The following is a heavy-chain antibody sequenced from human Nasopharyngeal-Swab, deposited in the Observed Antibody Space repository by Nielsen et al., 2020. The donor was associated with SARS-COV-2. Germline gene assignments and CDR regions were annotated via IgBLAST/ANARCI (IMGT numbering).Heavy chain of an antibody. J-gene: IGHJ4*02. D-gene: IGHD2-2*02. Sequence: GESLKISCAASGFTFSSSGMDWVRQAPGKGLEWVSAISGSGGSTYYADSVKGRFTISRDNSKNTLYLQMNSLRAEDTAVYYCAKGGGCSSTSCYTGFDYWGQGTLVTVSS. CDR1: GFTFSSSG. CDR2: ISGSGGST. V-gene: IGHV3-23*01. CDR3: AKGGGCSSTSCYTGFDY.